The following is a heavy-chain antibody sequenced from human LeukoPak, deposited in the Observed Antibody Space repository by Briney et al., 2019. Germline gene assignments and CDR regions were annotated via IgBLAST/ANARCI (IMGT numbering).Heavy chain of an antibody. V-gene: IGHV4-59*01. D-gene: IGHD3-3*01. CDR3: ARVPGYYDFWSGYYQGYYYGMDV. J-gene: IGHJ6*02. CDR1: GGSISSYY. Sequence: TSETLSLTCTVSGGSISSYYWSWIRQPPGTGLEWIGYIYYSGSTNYNPSLKSRVTISVDTSKSQFSLKLSSVTAADTAVYYCARVPGYYDFWSGYYQGYYYGMDVWGQGTTVTVSS. CDR2: IYYSGST.